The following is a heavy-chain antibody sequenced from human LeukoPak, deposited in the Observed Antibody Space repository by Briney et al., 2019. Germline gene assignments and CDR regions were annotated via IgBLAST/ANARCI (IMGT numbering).Heavy chain of an antibody. CDR1: GYTFTSYD. V-gene: IGHV1-8*01. CDR3: ARDRRYCSSTSCQPYYFDY. J-gene: IGHJ4*02. Sequence: GASVKVSCKASGYTFTSYDINWVRQATGQGLEWMGWMNPNSGNTGYAQKFQGRVTMTRNTSISTAYMELSSLRSEDTAVYYCARDRRYCSSTSCQPYYFDYWGQGTLVTVSS. D-gene: IGHD2-2*01. CDR2: MNPNSGNT.